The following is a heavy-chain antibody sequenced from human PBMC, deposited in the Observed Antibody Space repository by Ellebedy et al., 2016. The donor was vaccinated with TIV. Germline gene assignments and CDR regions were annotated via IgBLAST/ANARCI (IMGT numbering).Heavy chain of an antibody. D-gene: IGHD6-13*01. Sequence: SVKVSCKASGYTFTSYGIHWVRQAPGKGLQWMGWISPYNGNTDYSQSFQGRVNMTTDTSTSTAYMELRSLRSDDTAIFYCAREVGPTAGTDFWGQGTLVTVSS. CDR3: AREVGPTAGTDF. V-gene: IGHV1-18*04. J-gene: IGHJ4*02. CDR1: GYTFTSYG. CDR2: ISPYNGNT.